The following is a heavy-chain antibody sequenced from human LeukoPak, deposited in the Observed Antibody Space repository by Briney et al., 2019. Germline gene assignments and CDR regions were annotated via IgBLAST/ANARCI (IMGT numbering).Heavy chain of an antibody. CDR3: ARDYDILTGYPYY. CDR2: ISPYNGNT. V-gene: IGHV1-18*01. D-gene: IGHD3-9*01. Sequence: ASVKVSCKASGGTFSSYAISWVRQAPGQGLEWMGWISPYNGNTNYAQKFQGRVTLTTDTSTSTAYMELSSLGSEDTAVYYCARDYDILTGYPYYWGQGTLVTVSS. J-gene: IGHJ4*02. CDR1: GGTFSSYA.